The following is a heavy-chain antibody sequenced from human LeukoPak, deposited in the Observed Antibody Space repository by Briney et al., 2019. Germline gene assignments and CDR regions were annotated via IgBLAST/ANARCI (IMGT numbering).Heavy chain of an antibody. V-gene: IGHV1-2*02. CDR1: GYTFTGYY. J-gene: IGHJ4*02. D-gene: IGHD3-16*02. CDR2: INPNSGGT. CDR3: ASYSGLRLGELSLYLIDY. Sequence: GASVKVSCKASGYTFTGYYMHWVRQAPGQGLEWMRWINPNSGGTNYAQKFQGRVTMTRDTSISTAYMELSRLRSDDTAVYYCASYSGLRLGELSLYLIDYWGQGTLATVSS.